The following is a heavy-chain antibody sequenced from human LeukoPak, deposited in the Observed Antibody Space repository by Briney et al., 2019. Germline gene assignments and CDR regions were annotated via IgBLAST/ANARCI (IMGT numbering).Heavy chain of an antibody. Sequence: GGSLRLSCAASGFTFSNYAMSWVRQAPGKGLEWVSTISGSGGSTSYADSVKGRFTISRDNSKNALYLQMNSLRDGDTAVYYCAKVPSVSNYYYYMDVWGKGTTVTVSS. D-gene: IGHD3-16*02. CDR2: ISGSGGST. CDR1: GFTFSNYA. J-gene: IGHJ6*03. V-gene: IGHV3-23*01. CDR3: AKVPSVSNYYYYMDV.